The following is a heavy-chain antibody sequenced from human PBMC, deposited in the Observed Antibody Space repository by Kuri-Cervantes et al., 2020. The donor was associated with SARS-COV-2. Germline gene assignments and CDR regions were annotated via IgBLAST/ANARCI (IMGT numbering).Heavy chain of an antibody. Sequence: GESLKISCAASGFTFSSYWMHWVRQAPGKGLVWVSRINSDGSSTSYADSVKGRFTISRDNAKNTLYLQMNSLRAEDTAVYYCAIIAAPRSDWFDPWGQGTLVTVSS. CDR3: AIIAAPRSDWFDP. V-gene: IGHV3-74*01. CDR2: INSDGSST. D-gene: IGHD6-6*01. CDR1: GFTFSSYW. J-gene: IGHJ5*02.